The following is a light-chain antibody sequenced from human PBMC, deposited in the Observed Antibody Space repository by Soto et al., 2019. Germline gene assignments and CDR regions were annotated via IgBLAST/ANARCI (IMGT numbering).Light chain of an antibody. CDR3: QQYHNWPQT. J-gene: IGKJ1*01. Sequence: EIVVTQSPPTLSVSPGDRATLSCRASQSISGNLAWYQQQPGQAPRLLIYGASTRATGIPARFSGSGSGTEFTLTISSLQSEDFAVYYCQQYHNWPQTFGLGTKVEVK. CDR2: GAS. V-gene: IGKV3-15*01. CDR1: QSISGN.